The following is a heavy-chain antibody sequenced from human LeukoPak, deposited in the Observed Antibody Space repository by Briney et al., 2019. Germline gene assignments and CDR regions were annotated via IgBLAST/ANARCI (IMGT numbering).Heavy chain of an antibody. V-gene: IGHV5-51*01. D-gene: IGHD3-22*01. CDR3: ARQPNYYDTRGYLSHAFDI. CDR2: IYPDDSDV. Sequence: GESLKISCKGSGYTFNTNWIAWVRQKPGKGLEWMGVIYPDDSDVRYNPSFEGLVTISADKSSSAVSLHWSSLRASDSAMYYCARQPNYYDTRGYLSHAFDIWGQGTMVTVSS. CDR1: GYTFNTNW. J-gene: IGHJ3*02.